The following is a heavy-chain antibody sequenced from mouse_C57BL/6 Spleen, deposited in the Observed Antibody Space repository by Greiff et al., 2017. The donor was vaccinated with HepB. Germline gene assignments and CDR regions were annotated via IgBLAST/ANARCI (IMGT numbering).Heavy chain of an antibody. J-gene: IGHJ2*01. Sequence: QVQLQQSGAELVRPGASVTLSCKASGYTFTDYEMHWVKQTPVHGLEWIGAIDPETGGTAYNQKFKGKAILTADKSSSTAYMELRSLTSEDSAVYYGRGVWAYDYDGPVDYWGQGTTLTVSS. D-gene: IGHD2-4*01. V-gene: IGHV1-15*01. CDR1: GYTFTDYE. CDR3: RGVWAYDYDGPVDY. CDR2: IDPETGGT.